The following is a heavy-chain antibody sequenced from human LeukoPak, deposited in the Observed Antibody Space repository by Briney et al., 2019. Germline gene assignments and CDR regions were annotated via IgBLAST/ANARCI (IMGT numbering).Heavy chain of an antibody. CDR3: ARLHGNDDGYFDH. J-gene: IGHJ4*02. V-gene: IGHV1-18*01. CDR1: GYTFTSYG. Sequence: GASVKVSCKASGYTFTSYGISWVRQAPGKGFEWVGRIDPQYTETAYAEKTRGRVTISADTSIDTVYLEVRSLRSEDTAVYFCARLHGNDDGYFDHWGQGTPVTVSS. CDR2: IDPQYTET. D-gene: IGHD2-8*01.